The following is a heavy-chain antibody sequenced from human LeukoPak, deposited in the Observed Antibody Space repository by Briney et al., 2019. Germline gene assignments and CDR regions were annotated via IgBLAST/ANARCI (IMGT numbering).Heavy chain of an antibody. J-gene: IGHJ4*02. CDR3: ARPSGDILTGYYGL. CDR2: INHSGST. D-gene: IGHD3-9*01. V-gene: IGHV4-34*01. Sequence: SETLSLTCAVYGGSSSGYYWSWIRQPPGKGLEWIGEINHSGSTNYNPSLKSRVTISVDTSKNQFSLKLRSVTAADTAVYYCARPSGDILTGYYGLWGQGTLVTVSS. CDR1: GGSSSGYY.